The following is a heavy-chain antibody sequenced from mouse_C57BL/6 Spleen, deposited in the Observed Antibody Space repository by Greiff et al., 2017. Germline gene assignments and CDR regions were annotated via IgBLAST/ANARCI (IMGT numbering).Heavy chain of an antibody. CDR2: IYPGDGDT. J-gene: IGHJ1*03. CDR1: GYAFSSSW. D-gene: IGHD1-1*01. Sequence: QVQLQQSGPELVKPGASVKISCKASGYAFSSSWMNWVKQRPGKGLEWIGRIYPGDGDTNYNGKFKGKATLTADKSPSAAYMQLSSLTSEDSAVYFCARTGSSVGSLYCYFDVWGTGTTVTVSS. V-gene: IGHV1-82*01. CDR3: ARTGSSVGSLYCYFDV.